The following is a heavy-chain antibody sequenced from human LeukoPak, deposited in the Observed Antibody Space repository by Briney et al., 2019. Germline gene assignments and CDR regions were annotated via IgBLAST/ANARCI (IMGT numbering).Heavy chain of an antibody. CDR3: ARRKPYYYMDV. Sequence: SETLSLTCAVYGGSFSGYYWSWIRQPPGKGLEWIGEINHSGSTNYNPSLKSRVTISVDTSKNQFSLKLSFVTAADTAVYYCARRKPYYYMDVWGKGTTVTVSS. CDR2: INHSGST. V-gene: IGHV4-34*01. J-gene: IGHJ6*03. CDR1: GGSFSGYY.